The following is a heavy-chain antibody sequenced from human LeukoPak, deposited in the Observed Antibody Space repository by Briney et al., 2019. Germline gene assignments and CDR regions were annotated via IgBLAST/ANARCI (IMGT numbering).Heavy chain of an antibody. J-gene: IGHJ4*02. CDR2: INSDGGST. Sequence: GGSLRLSCAASGFTFSSYWMHWVRQPPGKGLVWVSRINSDGGSTTYADSVKGRFPISRDNARNTLYLQMNSLRAVDTAVYYCARSPYGGYGDNWGQGTLVTVSS. CDR3: ARSPYGGYGDN. D-gene: IGHD4-17*01. V-gene: IGHV3-74*01. CDR1: GFTFSSYW.